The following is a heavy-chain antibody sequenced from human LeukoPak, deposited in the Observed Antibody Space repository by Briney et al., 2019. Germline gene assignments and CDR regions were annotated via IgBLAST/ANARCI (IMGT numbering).Heavy chain of an antibody. J-gene: IGHJ4*02. CDR3: AREGYSSGWWVDY. V-gene: IGHV4-39*07. CDR1: GDSISGSGYY. CDR2: IYHSGST. Sequence: SETLSLTCTVSGDSISGSGYYWSWIRQPPEKGLEWIGNIYHSGSTNYNPSLKSRVTISVDKSKNQFSLKLSSVTAADTAVYYCAREGYSSGWWVDYWGQGTLVTVSS. D-gene: IGHD6-19*01.